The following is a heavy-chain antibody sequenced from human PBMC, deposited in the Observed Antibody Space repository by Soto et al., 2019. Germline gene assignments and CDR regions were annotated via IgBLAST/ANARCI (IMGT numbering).Heavy chain of an antibody. CDR3: ARDRIRYCSGGSCWPFDY. V-gene: IGHV3-33*01. CDR2: IWYDGSNK. Sequence: GGSLRLSCAASGFSFSSYGMHWVRQAPGKGLEWVAVIWYDGSNKYYADSVKGRFTISRDNSKNTLYLQMNSLRAEDTAVYYCARDRIRYCSGGSCWPFDYWGQGTLVTVSS. J-gene: IGHJ4*02. D-gene: IGHD2-15*01. CDR1: GFSFSSYG.